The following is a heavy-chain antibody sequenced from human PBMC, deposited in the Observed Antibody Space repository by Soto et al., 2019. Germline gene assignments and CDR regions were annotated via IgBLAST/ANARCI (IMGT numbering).Heavy chain of an antibody. Sequence: QLQLQESGSGLVKPSQTLSLTCAVSGGSISSGGYSWSWIRQPPGKGLEWIGYIYHSGSTYYNPSLKSRVTMSVDRSKNQFSPNLRSVTAADTAVYYCARCQENYYYYGMDVWGQGTTVTVSS. CDR2: IYHSGST. CDR3: ARCQENYYYYGMDV. CDR1: GGSISSGGYS. J-gene: IGHJ6*02. V-gene: IGHV4-30-2*01.